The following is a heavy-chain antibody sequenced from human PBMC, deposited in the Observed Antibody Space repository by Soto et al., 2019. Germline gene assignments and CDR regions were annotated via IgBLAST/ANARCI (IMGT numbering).Heavy chain of an antibody. Sequence: QVQLQESGPGLVKPSQTLSLTCTVSGGSISSGGYYWSWIRQHPGKGLEWIGYIYYSGSTYYNPSLKSRVTISVDTSKNQCSLKLSSVTAADTAVYYCARDRGGYYDRSGPAHSYNWFDPWGQGTLVTVS. CDR1: GGSISSGGYY. D-gene: IGHD3-22*01. CDR2: IYYSGST. V-gene: IGHV4-31*03. J-gene: IGHJ5*02. CDR3: ARDRGGYYDRSGPAHSYNWFDP.